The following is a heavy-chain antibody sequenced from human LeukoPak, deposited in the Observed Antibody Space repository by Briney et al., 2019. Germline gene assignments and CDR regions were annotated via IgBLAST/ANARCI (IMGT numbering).Heavy chain of an antibody. CDR1: GFSFTDYY. CDR2: ISRTGRST. D-gene: IGHD4-17*01. Sequence: PGGSLRPSCEASGFSFTDYYVTWIRQDPGKGLEWVSYISRTGRSTYYGDSVAGRFTISRDTAKNSLFLQMTSLRAEDTAVYYCARAGDSGDFPLGYFYYMDVWGKGTTVTFSS. J-gene: IGHJ6*03. V-gene: IGHV3-11*01. CDR3: ARAGDSGDFPLGYFYYMDV.